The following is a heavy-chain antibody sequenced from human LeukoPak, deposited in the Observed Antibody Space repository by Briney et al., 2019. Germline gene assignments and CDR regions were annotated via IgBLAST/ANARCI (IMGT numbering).Heavy chain of an antibody. J-gene: IGHJ4*02. Sequence: PSETLSLTCAVSGDPITSANWWSWVRQSPGKGLEWIGEISHSGATNHNPSLKSRVTMSLDKSKNQSSLRVSSVTAADAAVYYCVRGDDYIFDYWGQGTLVTVSS. CDR2: ISHSGAT. CDR3: VRGDDYIFDY. D-gene: IGHD4-11*01. V-gene: IGHV4-4*02. CDR1: GDPITSANW.